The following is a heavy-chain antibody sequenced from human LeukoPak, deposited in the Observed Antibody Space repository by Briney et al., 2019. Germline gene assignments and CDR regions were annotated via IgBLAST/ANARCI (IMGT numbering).Heavy chain of an antibody. D-gene: IGHD2-21*01. CDR3: ARGIRAGAFDI. V-gene: IGHV1-24*01. J-gene: IGHJ3*02. CDR2: FDPGDGEPEDGES. CDR1: GYTLAELL. Sequence: ASVKVSCKVSGYTLAELLMHWVRQAPGKGLEWMGGFDPGDGEPEDGESIDAQKFQGRVTMTEDTSTNTAYMELSRLTSEDTAVYYRARGIRAGAFDIWGQGTMVTVSS.